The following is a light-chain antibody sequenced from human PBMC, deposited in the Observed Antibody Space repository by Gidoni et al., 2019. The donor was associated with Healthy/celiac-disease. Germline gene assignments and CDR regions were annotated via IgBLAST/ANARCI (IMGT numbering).Light chain of an antibody. J-gene: IGLJ3*02. CDR1: NIGSKS. V-gene: IGLV3-21*04. Sequence: SSVLTQPPPVSVAPGKTARITCGGNNIGSKSVHWYQQKPGQAPVLVIYYDSDRPSGIPERFSGSNSGNTATLTLSRVEAGDEADYYCQVWDSSSDHWVFGGGTKLTVL. CDR3: QVWDSSSDHWV. CDR2: YDS.